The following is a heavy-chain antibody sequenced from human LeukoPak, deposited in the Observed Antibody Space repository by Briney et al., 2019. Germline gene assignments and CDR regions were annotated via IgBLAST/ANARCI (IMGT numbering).Heavy chain of an antibody. CDR2: INPNSGGT. D-gene: IGHD3-10*01. V-gene: IGHV1-2*02. CDR1: GYTFTGYY. CDR3: ARVGLGVLLWFGESQGRFDY. J-gene: IGHJ4*02. Sequence: ASVKVSCKVSGYTFTGYYMHWVRQAPGQGLEWMGWINPNSGGTNYAQKFQGRVTMTRDTSISTAYMELSRLRSDDTAVYYCARVGLGVLLWFGESQGRFDYWGQGTLVTVSS.